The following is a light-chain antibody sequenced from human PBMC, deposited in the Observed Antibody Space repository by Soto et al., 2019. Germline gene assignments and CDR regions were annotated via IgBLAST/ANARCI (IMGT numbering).Light chain of an antibody. CDR1: QSVSSN. V-gene: IGKV3-15*01. CDR2: GAS. Sequence: EIVMTQSPATLSVSPGERATLSCRASQSVSSNLAWYQQKPGHAPRLLIYGASTRATGIPARFSGSGSGTEFTLTISSLQSEDFAVYYCQQYNTCRTFGQGTKLESK. J-gene: IGKJ2*02. CDR3: QQYNTCRT.